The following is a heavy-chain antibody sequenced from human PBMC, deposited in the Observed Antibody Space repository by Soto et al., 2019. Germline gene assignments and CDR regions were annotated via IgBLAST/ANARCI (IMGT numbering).Heavy chain of an antibody. CDR3: ARVPLTTYFDL. CDR2: IYYSGST. D-gene: IGHD3-9*01. Sequence: PSETLSLTCAVSGGSISSGGYSWSWIRQPPGKGLEWIGYIYYSGSTYYNPSLKSRVTISVDTSKNQFSLGLSSVTAADTAVYYCARVPLTTYFDLWGRGTLVTVSS. V-gene: IGHV4-61*08. J-gene: IGHJ2*01. CDR1: GGSISSGGYS.